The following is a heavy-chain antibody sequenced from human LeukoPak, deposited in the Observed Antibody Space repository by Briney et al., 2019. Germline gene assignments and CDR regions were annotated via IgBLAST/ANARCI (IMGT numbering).Heavy chain of an antibody. CDR3: ARDPQMTPFDY. CDR1: GGSISSSSYY. D-gene: IGHD5-24*01. CDR2: IYTSGST. J-gene: IGHJ4*02. Sequence: SETLSLTCTVSGGSISSSSYYWDWIRQPPGKGLEWIGRIYTSGSTNYNPSLKSRVTMSVDTSKNQFSLKLSSVTAADTAVYYCARDPQMTPFDYWGQGTLVTVSS. V-gene: IGHV4-39*07.